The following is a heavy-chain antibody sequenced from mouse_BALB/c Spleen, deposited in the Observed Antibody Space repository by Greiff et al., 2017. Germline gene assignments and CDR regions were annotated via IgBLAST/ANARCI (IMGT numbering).Heavy chain of an antibody. J-gene: IGHJ4*01. CDR2: IWAGGST. CDR1: GFSLTSYG. CDR3: ARDNDGYDYAMDY. Sequence: VQLVESGPGLVAPSQSLSITCTVSGFSLTSYGVHWVRQPPGKGLEWLGVIWAGGSTNYNSALMSRLSISKDNSKSQVFLKMNSLQTDDTAMYDCARDNDGYDYAMDYWGQGTSVTVSS. D-gene: IGHD2-3*01. V-gene: IGHV2-9*02.